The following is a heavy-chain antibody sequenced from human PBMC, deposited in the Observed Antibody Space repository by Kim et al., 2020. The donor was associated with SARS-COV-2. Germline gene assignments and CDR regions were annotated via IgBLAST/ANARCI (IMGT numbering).Heavy chain of an antibody. J-gene: IGHJ5*02. D-gene: IGHD2-21*02. Sequence: YADSVKGRFTISRNNAKNSLYLLMNSLRAEDTAVYYCARWSVVTPSWFDPWGQGTLVTVSS. CDR3: ARWSVVTPSWFDP. V-gene: IGHV3-21*01.